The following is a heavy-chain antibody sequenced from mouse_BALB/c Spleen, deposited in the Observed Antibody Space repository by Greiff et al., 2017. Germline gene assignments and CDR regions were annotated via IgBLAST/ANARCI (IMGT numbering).Heavy chain of an antibody. D-gene: IGHD2-1*01. V-gene: IGHV3-6*02. Sequence: EVQLQESGPGLVKPSQSLSLTCSVTGYSITSGYYWNWIRQFPGNKLEWMGYISYDGSNNYNPSLKNRISITRDTSKNQFFLKLNSVTTEDTATYYCARERDGKEAMDYWGQGTSVTVSS. CDR2: ISYDGSN. J-gene: IGHJ4*01. CDR3: ARERDGKEAMDY. CDR1: GYSITSGYY.